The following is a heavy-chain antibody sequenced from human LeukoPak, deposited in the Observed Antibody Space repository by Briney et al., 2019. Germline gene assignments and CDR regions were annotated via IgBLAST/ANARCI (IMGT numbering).Heavy chain of an antibody. D-gene: IGHD3-10*01. J-gene: IGHJ5*02. V-gene: IGHV3-48*03. CDR1: GFTFSSYE. CDR3: ARERVRREVRGDKRAEFDP. Sequence: GGSLRLSCAASGFTFSSYEMNWVRQAPGKGLEWVSYISSSGSTIYYADSVKGRFTISRDNAKNSLYLQMNSLRAEDTAVYYCARERVRREVRGDKRAEFDPWGQGTLVTVSS. CDR2: ISSSGSTI.